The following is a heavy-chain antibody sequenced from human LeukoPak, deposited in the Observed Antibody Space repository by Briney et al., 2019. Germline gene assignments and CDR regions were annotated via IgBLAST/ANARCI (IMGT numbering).Heavy chain of an antibody. Sequence: AGGSLRLSCAASGFTVSSNYMSWVRQPPGKGLEWLGSIYYSGSTYYNPSLKSRVTISVDTSKNQFSLKLSSVTAADTAMYYCARDIDELTAMVPGGWFDPWGQGTLVTVSS. V-gene: IGHV4-39*07. J-gene: IGHJ5*02. D-gene: IGHD5-18*01. CDR3: ARDIDELTAMVPGGWFDP. CDR1: GFTVSSNY. CDR2: IYYSGST.